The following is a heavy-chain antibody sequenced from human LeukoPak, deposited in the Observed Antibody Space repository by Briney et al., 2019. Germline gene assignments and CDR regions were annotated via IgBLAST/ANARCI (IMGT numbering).Heavy chain of an antibody. CDR1: GFTFCNHV. D-gene: IGHD3-3*01. Sequence: PGGSLRRSPAASGFTFCNHVMNWVPQGPGKGLEWVSSTSGSGGSTYYADSVKGRFTVSRDNSKNSLYLQMNSLRAEDTAVYYCAKDWRAQVADALDIWGQGTMVTVSS. CDR3: AKDWRAQVADALDI. CDR2: TSGSGGST. V-gene: IGHV3-23*01. J-gene: IGHJ3*02.